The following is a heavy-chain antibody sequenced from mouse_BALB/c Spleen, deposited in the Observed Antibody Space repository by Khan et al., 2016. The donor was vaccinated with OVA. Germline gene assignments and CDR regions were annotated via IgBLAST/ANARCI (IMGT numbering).Heavy chain of an antibody. CDR2: INTYTGEP. Sequence: QIQLVQSGPELKQPGETVKISCKASGYIFTNYGMTWVKQAPGKGLKWMGWINTYTGEPTYADDFKGRFAFSLVTSANTASFQINNLKNEDSATYFSARTLYGSGYDYAIDYWGQGTSVTVTS. V-gene: IGHV9-3-1*01. J-gene: IGHJ4*01. CDR1: GYIFTNYG. D-gene: IGHD1-1*01. CDR3: ARTLYGSGYDYAIDY.